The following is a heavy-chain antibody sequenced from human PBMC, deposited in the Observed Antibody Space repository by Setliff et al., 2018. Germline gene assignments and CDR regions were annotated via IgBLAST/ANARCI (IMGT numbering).Heavy chain of an antibody. Sequence: PGESLKISCAASGFTFGSYWMTWVRQAPGKGLEWVSAISGSGGSTYYADSVKGRFTISRDNAKNSLYLQMNSLRAEDTAVYYCARRGYYYYGMDVWGQGTTVTVSS. CDR1: GFTFGSYW. CDR2: ISGSGGST. CDR3: ARRGYYYYGMDV. V-gene: IGHV3-23*01. J-gene: IGHJ6*02.